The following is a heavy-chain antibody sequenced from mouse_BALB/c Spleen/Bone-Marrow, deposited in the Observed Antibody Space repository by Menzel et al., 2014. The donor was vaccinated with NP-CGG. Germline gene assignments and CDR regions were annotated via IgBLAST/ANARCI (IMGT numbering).Heavy chain of an antibody. D-gene: IGHD2-14*01. J-gene: IGHJ4*01. CDR1: GITFRSNT. Sequence: DVHLVESGGGLVQPGGSLKLSCVVSGITFRSNTMSWIRQTPEKRLEWVAYITDDGGSTCYPDIVKGRFTISRDNAKNTLYLQMSSLKSEDTAMYYCTRPRYPFYVMDSWGQGTSVTVSS. CDR3: TRPRYPFYVMDS. V-gene: IGHV5-12-2*01. CDR2: ITDDGGST.